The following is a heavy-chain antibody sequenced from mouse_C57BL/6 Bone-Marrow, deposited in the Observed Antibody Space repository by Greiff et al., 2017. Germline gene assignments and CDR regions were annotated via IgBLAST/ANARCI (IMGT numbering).Heavy chain of an antibody. D-gene: IGHD2-2*01. CDR2: IDPSDSYT. CDR1: GYTFTSYW. CDR3: ARWGGYPWYFDV. Sequence: QVQLQQPGAELVRPGTSVKLSCKASGYTFTSYWMHWVKQRPGQGLEWIGVIDPSDSYTNYNQKFKGKATLNVDTSSSTAYTRRSGLASEDSAVYCCARWGGYPWYFDVWGTGTTVTVSS. V-gene: IGHV1-59*01. J-gene: IGHJ1*03.